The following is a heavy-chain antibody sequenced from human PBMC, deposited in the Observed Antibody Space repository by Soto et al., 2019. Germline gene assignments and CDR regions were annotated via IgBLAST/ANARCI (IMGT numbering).Heavy chain of an antibody. CDR2: IYYSGST. Sequence: SETLSLTCTVSGGSISSSSYYWGWIRQPPGKGLEWIGSIYYSGSTYYNPSLKSRVTISVDTSKNQFSLKLSSATAADTAVYYCARILRYFDWSAQYYFDYWGQGTLVTVSS. CDR3: ARILRYFDWSAQYYFDY. V-gene: IGHV4-39*01. J-gene: IGHJ4*02. CDR1: GGSISSSSYY. D-gene: IGHD3-9*01.